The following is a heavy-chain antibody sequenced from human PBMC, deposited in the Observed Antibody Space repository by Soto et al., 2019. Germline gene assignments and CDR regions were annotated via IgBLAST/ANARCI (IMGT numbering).Heavy chain of an antibody. V-gene: IGHV3-13*01. D-gene: IGHD2-2*01. CDR1: GFTFSSYD. Sequence: GGSLRLSCAASGFTFSSYDMHWVRQATGKGLEWVSAIGTAGDTYYPGSVKGRFTISRENAKNSLYLQMNSLRAEDTAVYYCARDRVGYCSSTSCSNYYGMDVWGQGTTVTVSS. CDR2: IGTAGDT. CDR3: ARDRVGYCSSTSCSNYYGMDV. J-gene: IGHJ6*02.